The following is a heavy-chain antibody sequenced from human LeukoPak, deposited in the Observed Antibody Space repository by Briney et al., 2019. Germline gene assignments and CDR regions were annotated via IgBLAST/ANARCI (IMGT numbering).Heavy chain of an antibody. D-gene: IGHD5-24*01. CDR3: ARRGDGYNSFDY. CDR2: IYYSGST. J-gene: IGHJ4*02. CDR1: GGPISSYY. Sequence: SETLSLTCTVSGGPISSYYWSWIRQPPGKGLEWIGYIYYSGSTNYNPSLKSRVTISVDTSKNQFSLKLSSVTAADTAVYYCARRGDGYNSFDYWGEGNLVTASS. V-gene: IGHV4-59*08.